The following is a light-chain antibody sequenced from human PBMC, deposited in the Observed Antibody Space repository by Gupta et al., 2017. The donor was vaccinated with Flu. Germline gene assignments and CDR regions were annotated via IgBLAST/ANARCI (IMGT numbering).Light chain of an antibody. CDR3: CAHSSSSTPVV. Sequence: SALPQPASVSGSPGPSITISCTGTSGDVGNDKYVSWYQQHPDKAPRLIIYEVSNRPSGVSNRFSDSKSGKTASRTISELQTDDDADYDCCAHSSSSTPVVFGGGTKLTVL. CDR2: EVS. J-gene: IGLJ2*01. CDR1: SGDVGNDKY. V-gene: IGLV2-14*01.